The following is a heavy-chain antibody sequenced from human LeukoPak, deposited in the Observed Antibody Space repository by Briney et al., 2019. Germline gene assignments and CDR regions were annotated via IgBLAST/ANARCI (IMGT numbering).Heavy chain of an antibody. CDR1: GFTFSSYW. CDR2: IKQDGSEK. CDR3: ARDQTYCGGDCYGH. J-gene: IGHJ4*02. Sequence: PGGSLRLSCAASGFTFSSYWMSWVRQAPGKGLEWVANIKQDGSEKDYVDSVKGRFTISRDNAKNSLYLQMNSLRAEDTAVYYCARDQTYCGGDCYGHWGQGTLVTVSS. D-gene: IGHD2-21*02. V-gene: IGHV3-7*01.